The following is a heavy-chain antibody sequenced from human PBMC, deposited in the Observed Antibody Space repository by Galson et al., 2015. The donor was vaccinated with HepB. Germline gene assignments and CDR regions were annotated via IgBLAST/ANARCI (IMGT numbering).Heavy chain of an antibody. Sequence: SLRLSCAASGFTFSSYGMHWVRQAPGKGLEWVAVISYDGSNKYYADSVKGRFTISRDNSKNTLYLQMNSLRAEDTAVYYCAKDRGEWELLYFDYWGQGTLVTVSS. V-gene: IGHV3-30*18. D-gene: IGHD1-26*01. J-gene: IGHJ4*02. CDR1: GFTFSSYG. CDR3: AKDRGEWELLYFDY. CDR2: ISYDGSNK.